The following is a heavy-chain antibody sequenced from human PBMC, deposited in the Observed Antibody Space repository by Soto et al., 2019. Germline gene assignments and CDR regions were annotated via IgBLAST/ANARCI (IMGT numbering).Heavy chain of an antibody. V-gene: IGHV3-74*01. J-gene: IGHJ4*02. Sequence: EVQLVESGGGLVQPGGSLRLSCAASGFTFSSYWMHWVRQAPGKGLVWVSRTKSDGSGTYYADSVKGRLTISRDNAKNTLYLQMNSLRAEDTAVYYCARGDGDYYDGNGYLGRHWGQGTLVTVSS. D-gene: IGHD3-22*01. CDR3: ARGDGDYYDGNGYLGRH. CDR1: GFTFSSYW. CDR2: TKSDGSGT.